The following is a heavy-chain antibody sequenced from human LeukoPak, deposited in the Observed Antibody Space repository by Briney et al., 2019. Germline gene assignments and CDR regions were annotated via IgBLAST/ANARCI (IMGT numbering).Heavy chain of an antibody. J-gene: IGHJ5*02. CDR2: IYTSGST. D-gene: IGHD2-2*01. CDR3: AREGAYCSRTSCNWFDP. CDR1: GGSISSGSYY. Sequence: PSDTLSLTCTVSGGSISSGSYYWSWIRQPAGKGLEWIGRIYTSGSTNYNPSLKSRVTISVDTSKNQFSLKLSSGTGVDTAVYYWAREGAYCSRTSCNWFDPWGQGTLVTVSS. V-gene: IGHV4-61*02.